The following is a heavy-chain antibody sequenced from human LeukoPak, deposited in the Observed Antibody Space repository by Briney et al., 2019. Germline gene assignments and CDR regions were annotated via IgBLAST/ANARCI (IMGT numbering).Heavy chain of an antibody. CDR3: ARDGYYYYMDV. CDR1: GGSISSGDYY. CDR2: IYYTGST. V-gene: IGHV4-30-4*02. J-gene: IGHJ6*03. Sequence: PSETLSLTCTVSGGSISSGDYYWTWIRQPPGKGLEWIAYIYYTGSTYYNPSLKSRVTISVDTSKNQFSLKLSSVTAADTAVYYCARDGYYYYMDVWGKGTTVTVSS.